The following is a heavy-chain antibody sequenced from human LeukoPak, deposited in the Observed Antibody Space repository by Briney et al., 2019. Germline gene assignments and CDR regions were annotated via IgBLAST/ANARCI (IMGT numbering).Heavy chain of an antibody. CDR1: GYTFTSYG. CDR2: ISAYNGNT. D-gene: IGHD1-26*01. V-gene: IGHV1-18*01. J-gene: IGHJ4*02. CDR3: ASGPGIVGATALDY. Sequence: ASVKVSCTASGYTFTSYGISWVRQAPGQGLEWMGWISAYNGNTNYAQKLQGRVTMTTDTSTSTAYMELRSLRSDDTAVYYCASGPGIVGATALDYWGQGTLVTVSS.